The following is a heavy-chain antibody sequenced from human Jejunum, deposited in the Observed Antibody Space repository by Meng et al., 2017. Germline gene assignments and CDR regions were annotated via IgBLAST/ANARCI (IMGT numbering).Heavy chain of an antibody. V-gene: IGHV3-7*01. CDR3: ARGVREGG. D-gene: IGHD1-26*01. J-gene: IGHJ4*02. CDR1: GFTFSRYY. Sequence: GESLKISCAASGFTFSRYYMGWVRQAPGKGLEWVANTNEDGSQKLYVDSVRGRFTISRDNAKNSVVLQMDSLRIEETGVYYCARGVREGGWGQGTLVTVSS. CDR2: TNEDGSQK.